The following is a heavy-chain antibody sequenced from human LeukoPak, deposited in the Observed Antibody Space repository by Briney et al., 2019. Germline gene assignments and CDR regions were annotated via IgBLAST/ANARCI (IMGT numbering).Heavy chain of an antibody. CDR3: ARPSAAGPLFDY. Sequence: GGSLRLSCAASGFTFSSYWMHWVRQAPGKGLVWVSRINSDGSSTSYADSVKRRFTISRDNAKNTLYLQMNSLRAEDTAVYYCARPSAAGPLFDYWGQGTLVTVSS. V-gene: IGHV3-74*01. CDR2: INSDGSST. D-gene: IGHD6-13*01. J-gene: IGHJ4*02. CDR1: GFTFSSYW.